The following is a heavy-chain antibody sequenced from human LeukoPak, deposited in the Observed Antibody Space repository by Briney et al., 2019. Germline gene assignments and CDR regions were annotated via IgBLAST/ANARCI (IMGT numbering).Heavy chain of an antibody. D-gene: IGHD3-22*01. CDR1: GFTFEDYA. J-gene: IGHJ4*02. V-gene: IGHV3-43*02. CDR3: AKDRVYYYDSSGYYSDY. CDR2: ISGNGNNI. Sequence: GGSLRLSCAASGFTFEDYAMHWVRQGPGKGLEWVSLISGNGNNIYYADSVKGRFTISRDNSKNSLYLQMNSLRAEDTAVYYCAKDRVYYYDSSGYYSDYWGQGTLVTVSS.